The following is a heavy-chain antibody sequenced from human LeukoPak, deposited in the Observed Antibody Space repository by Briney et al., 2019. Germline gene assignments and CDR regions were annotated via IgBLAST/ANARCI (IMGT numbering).Heavy chain of an antibody. D-gene: IGHD1-26*01. CDR3: ARAGSGRSPDWFDP. Sequence: GGPLRLSCAASEFTFSDYYMSWIRQAPGKGLAWVSYISSTASTRYYADSVKGRFTISRDNAKNSLYLQMNSLRAEDTAVYYCARAGSGRSPDWFDPWGQGTLVTVSS. CDR2: ISSTASTR. CDR1: EFTFSDYY. J-gene: IGHJ5*02. V-gene: IGHV3-11*04.